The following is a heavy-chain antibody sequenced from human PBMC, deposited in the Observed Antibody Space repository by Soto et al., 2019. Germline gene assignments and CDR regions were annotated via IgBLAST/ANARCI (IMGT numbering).Heavy chain of an antibody. Sequence: QVQLVESGGGVVQPGRSLRLSCAASGFTFSSYGMHWVRQAPGKGLEWVAVISYDGSNKNYADSVKGRFTISRDNSKNTLYLQMNSLRAEDTAVYYCAKSIVDIVATMSHYFDYWGQGTLVTVSS. D-gene: IGHD5-12*01. CDR1: GFTFSSYG. J-gene: IGHJ4*02. V-gene: IGHV3-30*18. CDR3: AKSIVDIVATMSHYFDY. CDR2: ISYDGSNK.